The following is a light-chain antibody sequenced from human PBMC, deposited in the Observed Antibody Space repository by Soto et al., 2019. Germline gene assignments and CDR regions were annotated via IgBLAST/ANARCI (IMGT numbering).Light chain of an antibody. J-gene: IGKJ1*01. CDR2: RAS. V-gene: IGKV1-5*03. CDR3: QQYKSYS. CDR1: QSIQTW. Sequence: DVQMTLSASTLSASKGDRVTIICRASQSIQTWLAWFQQKPGKAPLLLIYRASNLESGVPSRFSGSGSGTEFTLTISSLQPDDFATYYCQQYKSYSFGEGTKVDIK.